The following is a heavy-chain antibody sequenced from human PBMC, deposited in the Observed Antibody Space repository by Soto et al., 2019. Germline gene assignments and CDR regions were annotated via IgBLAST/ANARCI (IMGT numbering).Heavy chain of an antibody. J-gene: IGHJ4*02. V-gene: IGHV3-11*01. D-gene: IGHD2-2*01. Sequence: PGGSLRLSCAASGFTFSDYDMSWIRQAPGKGLEWVSYISGSSKTIYYADSVKGRFTISRDNAKNSVYLQMNSLRAEDTAVYYCAKDYCLSMSCYVFDYWGQGALVTVSS. CDR3: AKDYCLSMSCYVFDY. CDR2: ISGSSKTI. CDR1: GFTFSDYD.